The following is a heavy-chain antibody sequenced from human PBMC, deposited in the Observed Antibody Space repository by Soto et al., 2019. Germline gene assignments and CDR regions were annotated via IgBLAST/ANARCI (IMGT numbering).Heavy chain of an antibody. CDR2: ISYDGSNK. V-gene: IGHV3-30-3*01. J-gene: IGHJ6*02. CDR1: GFTFSSYA. Sequence: GGSLRLSCAASGFTFSSYAMHWVRQAPGKGLEWVAVISYDGSNKYYADSVKGRFTISRDNSKNTLYLQMNSLRAEDTAVYYCAREHVEWLQYSYYYYGMDVWGQGTTVTVSS. CDR3: AREHVEWLQYSYYYYGMDV. D-gene: IGHD5-12*01.